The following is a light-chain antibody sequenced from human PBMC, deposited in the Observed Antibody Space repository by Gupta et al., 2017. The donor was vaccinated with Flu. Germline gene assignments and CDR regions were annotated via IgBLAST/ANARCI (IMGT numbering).Light chain of an antibody. Sequence: DIVMTQSPLSLPVTPGEPASISCRSSQSLLHSNGYNYLDWYLQKPGQSPKLLIYLGANRASGVPDRFSGSGSGTDFTRKISRVEAEDVGVYYGMQALQTWPVGQGTKVEIK. CDR2: LGA. CDR1: QSLLHSNGYNY. V-gene: IGKV2-28*01. J-gene: IGKJ1*01. CDR3: MQALQTWP.